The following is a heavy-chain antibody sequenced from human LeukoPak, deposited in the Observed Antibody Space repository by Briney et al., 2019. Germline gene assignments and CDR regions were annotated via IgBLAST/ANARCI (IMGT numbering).Heavy chain of an antibody. CDR1: GGSISSGGYY. CDR2: IYYSGST. D-gene: IGHD6-13*01. Sequence: SETLSLTCTVSGGSISSGGYYWSWIRQHPGTGLEWIGYIYYSGSTYYNPSLKSRVTISVDTSKNQFSLKLSSVTAADTAVYYCARLAAAGIASFNEYYYYGMDVWGQGTTVTVSS. CDR3: ARLAAAGIASFNEYYYYGMDV. J-gene: IGHJ6*02. V-gene: IGHV4-31*03.